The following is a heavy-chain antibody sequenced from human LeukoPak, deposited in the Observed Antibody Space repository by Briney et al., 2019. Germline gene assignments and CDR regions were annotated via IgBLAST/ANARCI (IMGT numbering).Heavy chain of an antibody. CDR2: ISSSSSYI. J-gene: IGHJ6*02. CDR1: GFTFSSYS. CDR3: ARGEHYYGSGSHYGMDV. Sequence: GGSLRLSCAASGFTFSSYSMTWVRQAPGKGLEWVSSISSSSSYIYYADSVKGRFTISRDNAKNSLYLQMNSLRAEDTAVYYCARGEHYYGSGSHYGMDVWGQGTTVTVSS. D-gene: IGHD3-10*01. V-gene: IGHV3-21*01.